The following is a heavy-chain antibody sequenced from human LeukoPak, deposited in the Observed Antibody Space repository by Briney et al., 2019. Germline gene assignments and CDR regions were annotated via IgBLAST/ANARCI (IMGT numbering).Heavy chain of an antibody. CDR3: TTDLYSSGWYPPFDY. D-gene: IGHD6-19*01. CDR1: GFTFSNAW. Sequence: GGSLRLSCAASGFTFSNAWMSWVRQAPGKGPEWVGRIKSKTDGGTTDYAAPVKGRFTISRDDSKNTLYLQMNSLKTEDTAVYYCTTDLYSSGWYPPFDYWGQGTLVTVSS. CDR2: IKSKTDGGTT. V-gene: IGHV3-15*01. J-gene: IGHJ4*02.